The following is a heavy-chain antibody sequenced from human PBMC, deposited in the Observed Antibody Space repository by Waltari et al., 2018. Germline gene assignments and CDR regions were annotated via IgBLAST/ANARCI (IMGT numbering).Heavy chain of an antibody. J-gene: IGHJ4*02. Sequence: EVLLVESGGGLVQPGGSLRLSCASSGFTFNSYSMNWVRQAPGKVVGLVSQIGLTSSTSEYADSVKGRFTISRDKGKNSLYLQMNSLRVEDTAVYYCAREEPGSSWTRHFNSWGQGTLVTVSS. CDR2: IGLTSSTS. CDR1: GFTFNSYS. V-gene: IGHV3-48*01. CDR3: AREEPGSSWTRHFNS. D-gene: IGHD6-13*01.